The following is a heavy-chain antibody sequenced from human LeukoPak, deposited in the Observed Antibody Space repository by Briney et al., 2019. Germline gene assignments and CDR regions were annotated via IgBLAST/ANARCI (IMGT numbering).Heavy chain of an antibody. CDR3: AKVGYGDYVGYFDY. CDR2: ISWNSGSI. V-gene: IGHV3-9*01. D-gene: IGHD4-17*01. Sequence: GGSLRLSCAASGFTFDDYAMHWVRQAPGKGLEWVSGISWNSGSIGYADSVKGRFTISRDNAKNSLYLQMNSLRAEDTALYYCAKVGYGDYVGYFDYWGQGTLVAVSS. CDR1: GFTFDDYA. J-gene: IGHJ4*02.